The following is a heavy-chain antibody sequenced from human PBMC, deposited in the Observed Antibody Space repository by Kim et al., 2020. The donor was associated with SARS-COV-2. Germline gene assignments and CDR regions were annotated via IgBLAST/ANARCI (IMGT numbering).Heavy chain of an antibody. CDR2: ISGSGGTP. J-gene: IGHJ4*02. V-gene: IGHV3-23*01. D-gene: IGHD6-13*01. CDR1: GFTFTTFA. CDR3: VKEAAPLD. Sequence: GGSLRLSCVASGFTFTTFAMTWVRQAPGRGLEWVSSISGSGGTPNYADSVRGRFTISRDNSKNTVYLQMNSLGDEDTATYYCVKEAAPLDWGQGVLVTVS.